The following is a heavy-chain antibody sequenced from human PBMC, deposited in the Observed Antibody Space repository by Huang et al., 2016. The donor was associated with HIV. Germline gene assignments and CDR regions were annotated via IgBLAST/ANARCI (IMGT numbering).Heavy chain of an antibody. Sequence: QQQLQQWGAGLLKPSETLSLTCAVYGGSFTNYYWGWIRQPPGKGLEWIGEINNGGSKQYSPALKSRVTISLDTSKSQVSLKLTSVSAADTAVYYCVRGPRYVSADWYARLRNYWFFDLWGRGSLVSVSS. CDR1: GGSFTNYY. J-gene: IGHJ2*01. D-gene: IGHD3-9*01. V-gene: IGHV4-34*01. CDR2: INNGGSK. CDR3: VRGPRYVSADWYARLRNYWFFDL.